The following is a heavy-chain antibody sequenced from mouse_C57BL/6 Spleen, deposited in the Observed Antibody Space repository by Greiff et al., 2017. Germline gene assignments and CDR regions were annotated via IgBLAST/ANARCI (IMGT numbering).Heavy chain of an antibody. CDR2: IIPSSGGT. D-gene: IGHD1-1*02. J-gene: IGHJ4*01. CDR3: ARGGCYDAMDY. V-gene: IGHV1-53*01. Sequence: VQLQQSGTDLLQPGASVKLSCNASVYTFTIYWLDCVKQRPGQGLEWIGNIIPSSGGTNYNEKFKSKATFTVEKSSSTAYMQLSSLTPEDSAIYYCARGGCYDAMDYWGQGTSVTVSS. CDR1: VYTFTIYW.